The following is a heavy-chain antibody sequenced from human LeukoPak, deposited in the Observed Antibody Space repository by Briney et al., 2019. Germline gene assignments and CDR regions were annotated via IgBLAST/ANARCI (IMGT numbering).Heavy chain of an antibody. CDR2: ISSSSSYI. Sequence: PGGSLRLSCAASGFTFSSYSMNWVHQAPGKGLEWVSSISSSSSYIYYADSVKGRFTISRDNAKNSLYLQMNSLRAEDTAVYYCARVRQLVLDYWGQGTLVTVSS. CDR3: ARVRQLVLDY. D-gene: IGHD6-6*01. J-gene: IGHJ4*02. CDR1: GFTFSSYS. V-gene: IGHV3-21*01.